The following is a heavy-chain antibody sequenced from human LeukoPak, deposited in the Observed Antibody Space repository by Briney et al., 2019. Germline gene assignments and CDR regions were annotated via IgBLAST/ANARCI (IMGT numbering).Heavy chain of an antibody. J-gene: IGHJ4*02. CDR2: IYHSGNT. CDR1: GGSISSGGYS. D-gene: IGHD3-22*01. Sequence: SQTLSLTCTVSGGSISSGGYSWHWIRQPPGKDLEWIGYIYHSGNTYYNPSLKSRVTISVDRSKNQFSLKLTSVTAADTAVYYCAGGGDSSGFYYYFDSWGQGTLVTVSS. V-gene: IGHV4-30-2*01. CDR3: AGGGDSSGFYYYFDS.